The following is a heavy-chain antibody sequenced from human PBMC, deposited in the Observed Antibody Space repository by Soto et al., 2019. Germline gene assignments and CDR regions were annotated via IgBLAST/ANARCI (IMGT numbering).Heavy chain of an antibody. Sequence: QVQLQESGPGLVNPSQTLSLTCTVSGGSISSGGYYWSWIRQHPGKGLEWIGYTFYSGATYYNPSLKSRTIISVDTSKNQFSLTLTSLTAADTAVYYCARVQPYDYGANTGWLDPWGQGTLVTVS. J-gene: IGHJ5*02. CDR3: ARVQPYDYGANTGWLDP. CDR1: GGSISSGGYY. D-gene: IGHD4-17*01. V-gene: IGHV4-31*03. CDR2: TFYSGAT.